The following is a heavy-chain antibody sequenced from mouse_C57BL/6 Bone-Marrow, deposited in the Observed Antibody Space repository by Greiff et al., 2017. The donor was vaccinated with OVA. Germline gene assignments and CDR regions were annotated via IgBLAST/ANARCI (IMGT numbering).Heavy chain of an antibody. V-gene: IGHV1-81*01. J-gene: IGHJ1*03. CDR1: GYTFTSYG. CDR2: IYPRSGNT. Sequence: VQVVESGAELARPGASVKLSCKASGYTFTSYGISWVKQRTGQGLEWIGEIYPRSGNTYYNEKFKGKATLTADKSSSTAYMELRSLTSEDSAVYFCARDGYYSYWYFDVWGTGTTVTVSS. CDR3: ARDGYYSYWYFDV. D-gene: IGHD2-3*01.